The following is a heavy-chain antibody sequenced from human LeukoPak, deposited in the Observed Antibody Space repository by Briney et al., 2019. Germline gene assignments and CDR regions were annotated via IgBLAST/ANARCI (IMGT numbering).Heavy chain of an antibody. Sequence: GGSLRLSCAASGFTFSSYGMHWVRQAPGKGLEWVAVISYDGSNKYYADSVKGRFTISRDHSKNTLYLQMNSLRAEDTAVYYCAKDFNSGGSSPPAFDYWGQGTLVTVSS. V-gene: IGHV3-30*18. CDR3: AKDFNSGGSSPPAFDY. D-gene: IGHD1-26*01. CDR2: ISYDGSNK. J-gene: IGHJ4*02. CDR1: GFTFSSYG.